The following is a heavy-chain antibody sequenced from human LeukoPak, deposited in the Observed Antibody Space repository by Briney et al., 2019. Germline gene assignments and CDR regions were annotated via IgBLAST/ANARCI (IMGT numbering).Heavy chain of an antibody. Sequence: ASVKVSCKASGFTLTNYDINWVRQAPGQRLEWMGWINAGNGNTKYSQKFQGRVTITRDTSASTAYMELSSLRSEDTAVYYCARFCSGGSCYHYYGMDVWGQGTTVTVSS. D-gene: IGHD2-15*01. CDR2: INAGNGNT. CDR1: GFTLTNYD. V-gene: IGHV1-3*01. J-gene: IGHJ6*02. CDR3: ARFCSGGSCYHYYGMDV.